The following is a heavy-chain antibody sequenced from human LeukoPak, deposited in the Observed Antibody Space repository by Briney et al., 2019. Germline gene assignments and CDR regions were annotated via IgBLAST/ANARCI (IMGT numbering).Heavy chain of an antibody. V-gene: IGHV3-7*03. D-gene: IGHD5-18*01. CDR1: GFTFSSYW. J-gene: IGHJ4*02. Sequence: GGSLRLSCAASGFTFSSYWMSWVRQAPGKGLEWVANIKQDGSEKYYVDSVKGRFTISRDNSKNTLYLQMNSLRAEDTAVYYCAKGLWSHFDYWGQGTLVTVSS. CDR3: AKGLWSHFDY. CDR2: IKQDGSEK.